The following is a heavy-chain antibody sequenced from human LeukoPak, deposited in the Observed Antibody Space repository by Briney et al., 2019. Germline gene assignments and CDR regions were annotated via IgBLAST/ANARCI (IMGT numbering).Heavy chain of an antibody. V-gene: IGHV3-73*01. CDR1: GFTFRGSA. J-gene: IGHJ5*02. CDR3: TRDSGTYNWFDP. D-gene: IGHD1-26*01. Sequence: GGSLKLSCAASGFTFRGSAIHWVRQSSGKGLEWVGQIDKKDKGYATATAYAASVKGRFTISRDDSINTAYLQMKSLKTDDTALYYCTRDSGTYNWFDPWGQGTLVTVSS. CDR2: IDKKDKGYATAT.